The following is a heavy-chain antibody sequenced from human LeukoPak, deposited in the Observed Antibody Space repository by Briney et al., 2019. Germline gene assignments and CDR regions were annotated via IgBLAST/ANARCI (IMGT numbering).Heavy chain of an antibody. D-gene: IGHD6-6*01. J-gene: IGHJ4*02. V-gene: IGHV1-69*02. CDR2: IIPILGIA. Sequence: SVKVSCKASGGTFSSYTISWVRQAPGQGLEWMGRIIPILGIANYAQKFQGRVTITADKSTSTAYMELSSLRSEDTAVYYCRFEYGSSSGLFDYWGQGTLVTVSS. CDR1: GGTFSSYT. CDR3: RFEYGSSSGLFDY.